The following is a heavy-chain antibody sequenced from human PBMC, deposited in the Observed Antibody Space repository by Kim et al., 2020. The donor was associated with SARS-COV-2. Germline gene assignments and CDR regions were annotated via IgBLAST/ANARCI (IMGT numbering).Heavy chain of an antibody. J-gene: IGHJ6*02. V-gene: IGHV3-48*02. CDR3: ARRSAVGYYYGMDV. D-gene: IGHD1-26*01. Sequence: AASVKGPITISRDNAKNSLYLQMNSLRDEDTAVYYCARRSAVGYYYGMDVWGQGTTVTVSS.